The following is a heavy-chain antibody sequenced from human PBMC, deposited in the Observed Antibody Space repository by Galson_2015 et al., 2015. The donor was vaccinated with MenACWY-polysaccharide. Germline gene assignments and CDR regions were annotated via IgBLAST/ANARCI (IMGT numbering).Heavy chain of an antibody. D-gene: IGHD3-22*01. J-gene: IGHJ6*02. CDR2: ISYDGSNK. CDR3: AKDHPRIEYYDSSGYYPGGMDV. Sequence: SLRLSCAASGFTFSSYGMHWVRQAPGKGLEWVAVISYDGSNKYYADSVKGRFTISRDNSKNTLYLQMNSLRAEDTAVYYCAKDHPRIEYYDSSGYYPGGMDVWGQGTTVTVSS. CDR1: GFTFSSYG. V-gene: IGHV3-30*18.